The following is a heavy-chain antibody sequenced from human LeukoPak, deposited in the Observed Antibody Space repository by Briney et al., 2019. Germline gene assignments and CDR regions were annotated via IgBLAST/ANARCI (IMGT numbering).Heavy chain of an antibody. J-gene: IGHJ4*02. CDR1: GGSISSSSYY. V-gene: IGHV4-39*07. CDR3: ARDWGGSYWNGWPGRQYYFDY. D-gene: IGHD1-26*01. Sequence: SETLSLTCTVSGGSISSSSYYWGWIRQPPGKGLEWIGSIYYSGSTYYNPSLKSRVTISVDTSKNQFSLKLSSVTAADTAVYYCARDWGGSYWNGWPGRQYYFDYWGQGTLVTVSS. CDR2: IYYSGST.